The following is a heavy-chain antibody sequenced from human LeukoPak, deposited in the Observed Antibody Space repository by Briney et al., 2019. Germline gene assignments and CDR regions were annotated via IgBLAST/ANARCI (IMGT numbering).Heavy chain of an antibody. CDR1: GGSISSYY. CDR2: IYYSGST. J-gene: IGHJ5*02. Sequence: SETLSLTCTVSGGSISSYYWSWIRQPPGKGLEWIGYIYYSGSTNYNPSLESQVTISVGTSKNQFSLKLSSVTAADTAVYYCAREITMVRGGRHWFDPWGQGTLVTVSS. V-gene: IGHV4-59*01. CDR3: AREITMVRGGRHWFDP. D-gene: IGHD3-10*01.